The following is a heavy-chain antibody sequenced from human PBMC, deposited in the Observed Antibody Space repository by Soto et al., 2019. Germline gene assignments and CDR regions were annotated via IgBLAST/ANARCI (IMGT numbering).Heavy chain of an antibody. Sequence: ASVKVSCKASGYTFTSYGISWVRQAPGQGLEWMGWISAYNGNTNYAQRLQGRVTMTTDTSTSTAYMELRSLRSDDTAVYYCARDKQQLALRQIDYWGQGTLVTVSS. V-gene: IGHV1-18*01. CDR2: ISAYNGNT. J-gene: IGHJ4*02. D-gene: IGHD6-13*01. CDR1: GYTFTSYG. CDR3: ARDKQQLALRQIDY.